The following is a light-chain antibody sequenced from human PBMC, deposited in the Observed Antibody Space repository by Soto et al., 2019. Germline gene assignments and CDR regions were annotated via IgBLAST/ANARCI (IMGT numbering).Light chain of an antibody. J-gene: IGLJ7*01. CDR1: SSNIGSNS. CDR3: AVWDDSLSAAV. CDR2: SND. V-gene: IGLV1-44*01. Sequence: QSVLTQPPSASGTPGQRVTISCSGRSSNIGSNSVNWYQQLPEASPKLLIYSNDLRFSGVLDRFSGSKSGTSASLAISGLQSEDEADYYCAVWDDSLSAAVFGGGTQLTVL.